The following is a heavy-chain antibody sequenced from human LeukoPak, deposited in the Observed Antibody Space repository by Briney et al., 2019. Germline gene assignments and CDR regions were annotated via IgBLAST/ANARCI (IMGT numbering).Heavy chain of an antibody. CDR1: GIIFSNYW. Sequence: PGGSLRLSCAASGIIFSNYWMHWVRQAPEKGLVWVSRINRDGSSTSYADSVKGRFTISRDNAKNSLYLQMNSLRAEDTAVYYCARDLVTTFDYWGQGTLVTVSS. J-gene: IGHJ4*02. V-gene: IGHV3-74*01. D-gene: IGHD4-17*01. CDR3: ARDLVTTFDY. CDR2: INRDGSST.